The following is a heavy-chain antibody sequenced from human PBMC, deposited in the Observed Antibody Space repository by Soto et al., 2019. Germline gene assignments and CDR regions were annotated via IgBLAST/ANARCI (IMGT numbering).Heavy chain of an antibody. D-gene: IGHD3-16*01. Sequence: SVKGSCETSGGTFSTFGISWGRQAPVQGLEWMGGIIPFFGTAEYSQKFEDRITITADESTNTVYMDLRSLTSEDTAIYYCARTAPMDAGDKYYYDFWGQGALVTVSS. V-gene: IGHV1-69*01. CDR2: IIPFFGTA. CDR3: ARTAPMDAGDKYYYDF. CDR1: GGTFSTFG. J-gene: IGHJ4*02.